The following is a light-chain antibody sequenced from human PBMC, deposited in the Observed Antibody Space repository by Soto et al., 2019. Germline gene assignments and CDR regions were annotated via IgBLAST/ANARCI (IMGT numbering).Light chain of an antibody. V-gene: IGLV7-46*01. CDR2: DTS. CDR1: TGAVTTGHY. J-gene: IGLJ3*02. Sequence: QAVVTQEPSLTVSPGGTVTLTCASSTGAVTTGHYPYWFQQRPGQAPRTLIFDTSNRYSWTPARFSGSLLGGKAALTLSGAQPEDESEYHCLLTDSGAQLFGGGTKLTVL. CDR3: LLTDSGAQL.